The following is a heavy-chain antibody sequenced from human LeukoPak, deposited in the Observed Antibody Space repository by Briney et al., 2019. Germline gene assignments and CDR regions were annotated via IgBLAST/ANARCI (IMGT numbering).Heavy chain of an antibody. CDR3: AREPGPLWFGRVPDYNWFDP. CDR2: ISSSSSYI. Sequence: GGSLRLSCAASGFTFSSYSMNWVRQAPGKGLEWVSSISSSSSYIYYADSVKGRFTISRDNAKNSMYLQMNSLRAEDTAVYYCAREPGPLWFGRVPDYNWFDPWGQGTLVTVSS. J-gene: IGHJ5*02. V-gene: IGHV3-21*01. CDR1: GFTFSSYS. D-gene: IGHD3-10*01.